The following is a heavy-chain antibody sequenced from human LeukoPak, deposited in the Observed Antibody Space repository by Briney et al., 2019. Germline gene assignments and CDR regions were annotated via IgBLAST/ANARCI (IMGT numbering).Heavy chain of an antibody. CDR1: GLTFSNAW. V-gene: IGHV3-15*01. Sequence: GGSLRLSCAASGLTFSNAWMSWVRQAPGKGLEWVGRIKSKTDGGTTDYAAPVKGRFTISRDDSKNTLYLQMNSLKTEDTAVYYCTTDDGVYDTGAFDIWGQGTMVTVSS. CDR3: TTDDGVYDTGAFDI. J-gene: IGHJ3*02. D-gene: IGHD2-8*01. CDR2: IKSKTDGGTT.